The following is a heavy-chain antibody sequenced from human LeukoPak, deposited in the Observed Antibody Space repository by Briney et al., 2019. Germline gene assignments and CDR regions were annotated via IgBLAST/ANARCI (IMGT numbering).Heavy chain of an antibody. CDR2: IYHSGST. J-gene: IGHJ4*02. Sequence: PSETLSLTCNVSGYSISSGYYWGWIRQPPGKGLEWIGNIYHSGSTYHNPSLKSRVTISVDTSKNQFSLKLSSVTAADTAVYYCATTTIRLGYWGQGTLVTVSS. CDR1: GYSISSGYY. CDR3: ATTTIRLGY. D-gene: IGHD1-26*01. V-gene: IGHV4-38-2*02.